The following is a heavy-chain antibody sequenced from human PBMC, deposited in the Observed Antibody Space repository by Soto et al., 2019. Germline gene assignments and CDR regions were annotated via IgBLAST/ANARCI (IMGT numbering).Heavy chain of an antibody. CDR3: ARATMYYDFWSGYYTGTQPVYYYYGMDV. V-gene: IGHV4-31*03. J-gene: IGHJ6*02. D-gene: IGHD3-3*01. CDR1: GGSISSGGYY. Sequence: SETLSLTCTVSGGSISSGGYYWSWIRQHPGKGLEWIGYIYYSGSTYYNPSLKSRVTISVDTSKNQFSLKLSSVTAADTAVYYCARATMYYDFWSGYYTGTQPVYYYYGMDVWGQGTTVTVSS. CDR2: IYYSGST.